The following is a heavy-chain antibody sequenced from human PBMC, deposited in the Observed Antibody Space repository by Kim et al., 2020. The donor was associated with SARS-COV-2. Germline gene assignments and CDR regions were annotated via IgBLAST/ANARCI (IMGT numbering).Heavy chain of an antibody. Sequence: GGSLRLSCAASGFTFSSYWMHWVRQAPGKGLVWVSRINPDGSDTAYAASVKGRFTISRDNAKNTLSLQLSSLRAEDTAVYYCTRDSFQAAYYYGMDVWC. J-gene: IGHJ6*02. CDR1: GFTFSSYW. D-gene: IGHD6-25*01. V-gene: IGHV3-74*01. CDR2: INPDGSDT. CDR3: TRDSFQAAYYYGMDV.